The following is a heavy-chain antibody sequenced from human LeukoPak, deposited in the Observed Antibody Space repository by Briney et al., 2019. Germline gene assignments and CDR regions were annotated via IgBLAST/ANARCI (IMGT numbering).Heavy chain of an antibody. CDR1: GGSISGGDYY. J-gene: IGHJ6*03. D-gene: IGHD2-2*01. V-gene: IGHV4-30-4*08. CDR2: IYYSGST. Sequence: KTSETLSLTCTVSGGSISGGDYYWSWIRQPPGKGLEWIGYIYYSGSTYYNPSLKSRITMSVDTSKNQFSLKLSSVTAADTAVYYCARGYCSNTSCSHYYYYMDVWGKGTRSPSP. CDR3: ARGYCSNTSCSHYYYYMDV.